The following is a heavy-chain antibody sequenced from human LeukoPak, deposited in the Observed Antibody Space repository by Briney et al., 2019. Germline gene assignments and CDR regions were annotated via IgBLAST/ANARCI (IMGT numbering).Heavy chain of an antibody. J-gene: IGHJ4*02. CDR1: GFSFSVFW. CDR2: IKTDGSIT. Sequence: GGSLRLSCAASGFSFSVFWMHWVRQAPGKGPVWVSRIKTDGSITDYADSVKGRFTISRDNAKNTLYLQMNSLRAEDTAVYYCARDRKEAIYSGYDPLDYWGQGTLVTVSS. V-gene: IGHV3-74*01. D-gene: IGHD5-12*01. CDR3: ARDRKEAIYSGYDPLDY.